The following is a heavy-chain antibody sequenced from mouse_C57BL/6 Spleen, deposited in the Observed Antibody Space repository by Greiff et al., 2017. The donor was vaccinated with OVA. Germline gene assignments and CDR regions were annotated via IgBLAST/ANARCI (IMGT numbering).Heavy chain of an antibody. CDR1: GYTFTDYY. V-gene: IGHV1-26*01. CDR2: INPNNGGT. Sequence: EVQLQQSGPELVKPGASVKISCKASGYTFTDYYMNWVKQSHGKSLEWIGDINPNNGGTSYNQKFKGKATLTVDKSSSTAYMERRSLTSEDSAVYYCAREGLRRKGFDYWGQGTTLTVSS. J-gene: IGHJ2*01. CDR3: AREGLRRKGFDY. D-gene: IGHD2-4*01.